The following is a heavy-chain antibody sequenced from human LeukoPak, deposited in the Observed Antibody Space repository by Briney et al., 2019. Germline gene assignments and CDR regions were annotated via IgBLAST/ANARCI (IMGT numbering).Heavy chain of an antibody. J-gene: IGHJ1*01. V-gene: IGHV3-23*01. CDR1: GFTFSSYA. CDR3: AKDMRSSSLGYFQH. D-gene: IGHD6-13*01. Sequence: QPGGSLRLSCAASGFTFSSYAMSWVRQAPGKGLEWVPAISGSGGSTYYADSVKGRFTISRDNSKNTLYLQMNSLRAEDTAVYYCAKDMRSSSLGYFQHWGQGTLVTVSS. CDR2: ISGSGGST.